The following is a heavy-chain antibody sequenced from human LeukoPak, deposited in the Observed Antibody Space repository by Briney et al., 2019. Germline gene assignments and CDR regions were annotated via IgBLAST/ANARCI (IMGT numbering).Heavy chain of an antibody. CDR1: GFTFSSYW. D-gene: IGHD1-26*01. J-gene: IGHJ3*02. Sequence: GGSLRLSCAASGFTFSSYWMSWVRQAPGKGLEWVANIKQDGSEKYYVDSVKGRFTISRDNAKNSLYLQMNSLRAEDAAVYYCARGHSGSYSDAFDIWGQGTMVTVSS. CDR2: IKQDGSEK. V-gene: IGHV3-7*01. CDR3: ARGHSGSYSDAFDI.